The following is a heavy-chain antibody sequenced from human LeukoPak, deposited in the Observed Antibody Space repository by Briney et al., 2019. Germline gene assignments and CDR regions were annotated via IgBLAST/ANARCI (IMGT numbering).Heavy chain of an antibody. V-gene: IGHV3-30*03. J-gene: IGHJ3*02. D-gene: IGHD6-6*01. Sequence: GGSLRLSCAASGFTFSSYGMHWVRQAPGKGLEWVAVISYDGSNKYYADSVKGRFTISRDNSKNTLYLQMNSLRAEDTAVYYCARELSRPYAFDIWGQGTMVTVSS. CDR3: ARELSRPYAFDI. CDR1: GFTFSSYG. CDR2: ISYDGSNK.